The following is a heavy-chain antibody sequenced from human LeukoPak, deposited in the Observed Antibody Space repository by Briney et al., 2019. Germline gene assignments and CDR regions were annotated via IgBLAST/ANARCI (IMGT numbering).Heavy chain of an antibody. J-gene: IGHJ5*02. CDR3: VRGPPRLNWFDP. V-gene: IGHV1-3*01. D-gene: IGHD6-25*01. CDR1: GYTFTSYA. Sequence: ASVKVSCKASGYTFTSYAMHWVRQAPGHRLEWMGWINAGNGNTKYSQKVQSRVTITRDTSASTAYMVLSSLRSEDTAMYFCVRGPPRLNWFDPWGQGTLVTVSS. CDR2: INAGNGNT.